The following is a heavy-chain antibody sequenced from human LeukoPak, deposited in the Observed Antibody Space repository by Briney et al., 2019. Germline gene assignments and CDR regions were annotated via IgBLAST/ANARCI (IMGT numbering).Heavy chain of an antibody. CDR3: AKDPHTGYSFAY. CDR2: LSGSGGST. V-gene: IGHV3-23*01. CDR1: GFTFSSYA. Sequence: GGSLRLSCVFSGFTFSSYAMSWVRQAPGKVLEWVSSLSGSGGSTYYADSVKGRFTISRGNSKNTLYLQMNSLRVEDTAVYYCAKDPHTGYSFAYWGQGTLVTVSS. D-gene: IGHD5-18*01. J-gene: IGHJ4*02.